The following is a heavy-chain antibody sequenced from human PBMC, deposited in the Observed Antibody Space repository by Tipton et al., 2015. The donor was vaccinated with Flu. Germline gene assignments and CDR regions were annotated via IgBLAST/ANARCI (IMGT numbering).Heavy chain of an antibody. V-gene: IGHV4-38-2*01. CDR1: GDSISSDYH. D-gene: IGHD4-11*01. J-gene: IGHJ5*02. CDR3: AGRDYSNYVSDPKSWFDP. CDR2: VSRSGST. Sequence: LRLSCAVSGDSISSDYHWGWIRQFPGKGLEWIGTVSRSGSTVYNPSPTSRVTISIDRSKNQFSLNLKSVTAADMAVYYCAGRDYSNYVSDPKSWFDPWGQGTLVTASS.